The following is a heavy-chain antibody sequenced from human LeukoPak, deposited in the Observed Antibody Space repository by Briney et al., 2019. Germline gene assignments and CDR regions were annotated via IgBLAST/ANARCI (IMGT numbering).Heavy chain of an antibody. CDR1: GFTFSSYA. CDR2: ISYDGSNK. J-gene: IGHJ4*02. Sequence: GGSLRLSCAASGFTFSSYAMHWVRQAPGKGLEWVAVISYDGSNKYYADSVKGRFTISRDNSKNTLYLQMNSLRAEDTAVYYCARDADYWGQGTLVTVSS. CDR3: ARDADY. V-gene: IGHV3-30*14.